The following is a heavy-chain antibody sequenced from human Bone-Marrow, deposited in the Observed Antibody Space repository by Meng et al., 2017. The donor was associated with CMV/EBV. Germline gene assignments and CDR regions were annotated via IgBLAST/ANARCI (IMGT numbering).Heavy chain of an antibody. CDR3: ARATGSFGDYAY. CDR2: VYHIGHP. Sequence: GSLRLSCTVSGGSISGNNYYWAWIRQPPGKGLEWIGSVYHIGHPYYHPSFKSRVTISADTSKNQFFLKVSSVTAADTAIYYCARATGSFGDYAYWGQGTLVTVSS. D-gene: IGHD4-17*01. J-gene: IGHJ4*02. V-gene: IGHV4-39*07. CDR1: GGSISGNNYY.